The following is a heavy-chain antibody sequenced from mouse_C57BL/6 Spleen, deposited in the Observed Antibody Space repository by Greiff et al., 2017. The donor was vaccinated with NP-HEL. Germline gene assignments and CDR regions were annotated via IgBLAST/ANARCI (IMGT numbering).Heavy chain of an antibody. CDR2: ISNLAYSI. CDR1: GFTFSDYG. CDR3: ARRGRGQGFAY. D-gene: IGHD1-1*01. Sequence: EVKLMESGGGLVQPGGSLKLSCAASGFTFSDYGMAWVRQAPRKGPEWVAFISNLAYSIYYADTVTGRFTISRENAKNTLYLEMSSLRSEDTAMYYCARRGRGQGFAYWGQGTLVTVSA. J-gene: IGHJ3*01. V-gene: IGHV5-15*01.